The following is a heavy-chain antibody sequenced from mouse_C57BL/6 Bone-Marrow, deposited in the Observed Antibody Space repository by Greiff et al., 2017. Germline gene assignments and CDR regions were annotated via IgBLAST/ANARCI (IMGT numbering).Heavy chain of an antibody. J-gene: IGHJ3*01. D-gene: IGHD3-2*02. Sequence: VKLQQPGAELVKPGASVKMSCKASGYTFTSYWITWVKQRPGQGLEWIGDIYPGSGSTNYNEKFKSKATLTVDTSSSTAYMQLSSLTSEDSAVYYCARGGLKAQAPPVAYWGQGTLVTVSA. CDR3: ARGGLKAQAPPVAY. CDR2: IYPGSGST. CDR1: GYTFTSYW. V-gene: IGHV1-55*01.